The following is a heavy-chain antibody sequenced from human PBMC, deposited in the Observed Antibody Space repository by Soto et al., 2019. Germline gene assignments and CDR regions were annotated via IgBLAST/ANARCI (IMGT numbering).Heavy chain of an antibody. D-gene: IGHD6-6*01. J-gene: IGHJ6*02. CDR2: TIPIFDKP. CDR1: GGSFYNYA. V-gene: IGHV1-69*06. Sequence: QVHLVQSGAEVKKPGSSVKVSCEASGGSFYNYAVTWVRQAPGQGLEWVGSTIPIFDKPNFAQKFQGRLTITADKSTSIAYMELNSLTSEDTAVYYCARRTGLAARLASPAYYGLDVWGQGTTVIVSS. CDR3: ARRTGLAARLASPAYYGLDV.